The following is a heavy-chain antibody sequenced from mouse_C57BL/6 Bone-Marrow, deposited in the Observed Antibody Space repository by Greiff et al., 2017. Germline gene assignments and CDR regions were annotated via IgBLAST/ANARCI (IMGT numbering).Heavy chain of an antibody. CDR3: TRKAGSSYEGFDD. J-gene: IGHJ2*01. D-gene: IGHD1-1*01. Sequence: DVKLVESGEGLVKPGGSLKLSCAASGFTFSSYAMSWVRQTPEKRLEWVAYISSGGDYIYYADTVKGRFTISRDNARNTLYLQKSNMKSEDTAMYYCTRKAGSSYEGFDDWGQGTTLTVSS. V-gene: IGHV5-9-1*02. CDR2: ISSGGDYI. CDR1: GFTFSSYA.